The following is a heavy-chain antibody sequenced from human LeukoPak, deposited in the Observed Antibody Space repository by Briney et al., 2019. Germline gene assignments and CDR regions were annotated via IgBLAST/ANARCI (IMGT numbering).Heavy chain of an antibody. J-gene: IGHJ4*02. CDR3: ASSIAAVRAFDY. Sequence: ETLSLTCAVYGGSFSGYYWSWIRQPPGKGLEWIGEINHSGSTNYDPSLKSRVTISVDTSKNQFSLKLSSVTAADTAVYYCASSIAAVRAFDYWGQGTLVTVSS. CDR2: INHSGST. V-gene: IGHV4-34*01. D-gene: IGHD6-13*01. CDR1: GGSFSGYY.